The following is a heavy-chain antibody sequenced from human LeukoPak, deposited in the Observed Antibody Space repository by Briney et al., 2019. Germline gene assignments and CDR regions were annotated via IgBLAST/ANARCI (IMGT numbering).Heavy chain of an antibody. D-gene: IGHD1-26*01. J-gene: IGHJ4*02. V-gene: IGHV4-39*01. CDR2: IYYSGST. Sequence: PSETLSLTCSVSGGSISSSRYYWVWVRQPPGKGLEWIGSIYYSGSTYYNPSLKSRVTISVDTSKNQFSLKLSSVTAADTAVYYCATPGGGSYEGRIGYWGQGTLVTVSS. CDR3: ATPGGGSYEGRIGY. CDR1: GGSISSSRYY.